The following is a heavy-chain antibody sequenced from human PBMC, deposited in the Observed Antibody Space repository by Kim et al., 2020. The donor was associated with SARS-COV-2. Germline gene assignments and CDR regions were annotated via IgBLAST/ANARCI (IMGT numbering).Heavy chain of an antibody. CDR2: IYYSGST. CDR1: RGSISSAGYY. CDR3: ARTGDYPRTYFFDS. V-gene: IGHV4-31*03. D-gene: IGHD3-9*01. J-gene: IGHJ4*02. Sequence: SETLSLTCTVSRGSISSAGYYWSWIRQHPGKGLEWIGYIYYSGSTYYTPSLKSRVTISLDRSKNQCSLKLSSVTAADTAVYYCARTGDYPRTYFFDSWGQGTLVTVSS.